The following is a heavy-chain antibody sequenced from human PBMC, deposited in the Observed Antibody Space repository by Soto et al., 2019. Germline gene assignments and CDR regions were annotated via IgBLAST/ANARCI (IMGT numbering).Heavy chain of an antibody. V-gene: IGHV3-30*18. CDR1: GFTFSGYG. Sequence: PGGSLRLSCAASGFTFSGYGMHWVRQAPGKGLEWVALISYDGSKTYYADSVKGRLTVSRDNSKNTLNLQMSSLRPEDTAVYYCAKDSSGGSSVADYWGQGTLVTVSS. CDR2: ISYDGSKT. CDR3: AKDSSGGSSVADY. J-gene: IGHJ4*02. D-gene: IGHD6-19*01.